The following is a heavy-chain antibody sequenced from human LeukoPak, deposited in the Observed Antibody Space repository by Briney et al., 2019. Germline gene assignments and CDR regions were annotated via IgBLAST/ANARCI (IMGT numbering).Heavy chain of an antibody. D-gene: IGHD3-22*01. CDR3: ARGDYYDSSNYFDY. J-gene: IGHJ4*02. CDR1: GFTFSSYA. CDR2: ISYDGSNK. V-gene: IGHV3-30-3*01. Sequence: PGGSLRLSCAASGFTFSSYAMHWVRQAPGKGLEWVAVISYDGSNKYYADSVKGRFTISRDNSKNTLYLQMNSLRAEDTAVYYYARGDYYDSSNYFDYWGQGTLVTVSS.